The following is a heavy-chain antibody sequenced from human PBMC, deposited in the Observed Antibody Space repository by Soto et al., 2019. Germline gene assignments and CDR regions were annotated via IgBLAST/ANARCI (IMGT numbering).Heavy chain of an antibody. D-gene: IGHD5-18*01. CDR2: ISRDSGVT. V-gene: IGHV3-48*01. J-gene: IGHJ4*02. CDR1: GFTFSSYS. Sequence: GGSLRLSCAASGFTFSSYSMNWVRQAPGKGLEWLSYISRDSGVTYYADSVKGRFTVSRDDSRNMLYLQMDSLGVEDTAVYYCVRDEIQIWSYVGSFDYWGQGSLVTVSS. CDR3: VRDEIQIWSYVGSFDY.